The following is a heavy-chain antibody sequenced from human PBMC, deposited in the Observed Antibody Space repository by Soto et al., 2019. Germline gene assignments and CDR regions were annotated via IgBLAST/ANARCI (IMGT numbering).Heavy chain of an antibody. D-gene: IGHD5-18*01. Sequence: PGGSLRLSCAASGFTFSSYWMSWVRQAPGKGLEWVANIKQDGSEKYYVDSVKGRFTISRDNAKNSLYLQMNSLRAEDTAVYYCARDPPRGYSYGFAYWGQGTLVTVS. J-gene: IGHJ4*02. CDR2: IKQDGSEK. CDR3: ARDPPRGYSYGFAY. CDR1: GFTFSSYW. V-gene: IGHV3-7*01.